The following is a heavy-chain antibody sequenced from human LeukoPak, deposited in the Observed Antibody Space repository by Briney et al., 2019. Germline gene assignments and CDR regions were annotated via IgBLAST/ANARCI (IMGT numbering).Heavy chain of an antibody. CDR1: GFTFDDYG. CDR3: ARLDSSGYYSSSNFDC. J-gene: IGHJ4*02. Sequence: GGSLRLSCAVSGFTFDDYGMSWVRQAPGKGLEWVSGINWNGGNTGYADAVKGRFTISRDNAKNSLYLQMNSLRAEDTALYYFARLDSSGYYSSSNFDCWGQGTLVTVSS. CDR2: INWNGGNT. D-gene: IGHD3-22*01. V-gene: IGHV3-20*04.